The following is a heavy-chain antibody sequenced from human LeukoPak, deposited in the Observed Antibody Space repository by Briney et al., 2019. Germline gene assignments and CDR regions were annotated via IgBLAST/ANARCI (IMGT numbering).Heavy chain of an antibody. D-gene: IGHD3-9*01. CDR2: ISAYNGNT. CDR1: GYTFTSYG. V-gene: IGHV1-18*01. CDR3: ARARQYYDILTGYPHHPNWFDP. Sequence: WASVKVSCKASGYTFTSYGISWVRQAPGQGLEWMGWISAYNGNTNYAQKLQGRVTMTTDTSTSTAYMELRSLRSDDTAVYYCARARQYYDILTGYPHHPNWFDPLGQGTLVTVSS. J-gene: IGHJ5*02.